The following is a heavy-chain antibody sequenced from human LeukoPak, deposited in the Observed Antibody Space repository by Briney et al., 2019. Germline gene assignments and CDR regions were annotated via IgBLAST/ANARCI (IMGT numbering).Heavy chain of an antibody. D-gene: IGHD3-22*01. Sequence: PSETLSLTCAVYGGSFSGYYWSWIRQPPGKGLEWIGEINHSGSTNYNPSLKSRVTISVDTSKNQFSLKLSSVTAADTAVYYCARREKYYYDSSGYTWWGQGTLVTVSS. CDR3: ARREKYYYDSSGYTW. CDR2: INHSGST. J-gene: IGHJ4*02. V-gene: IGHV4-34*01. CDR1: GGSFSGYY.